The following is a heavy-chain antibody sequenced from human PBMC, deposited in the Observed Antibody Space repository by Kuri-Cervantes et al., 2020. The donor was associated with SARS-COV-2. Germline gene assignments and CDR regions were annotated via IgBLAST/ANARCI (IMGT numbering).Heavy chain of an antibody. D-gene: IGHD3-22*01. J-gene: IGHJ6*02. CDR1: GFTFSSYG. V-gene: IGHV3-33*01. CDR2: IWYDGSNK. CDR3: ARSLSRYYDSSGYQTYYYYGMDV. Sequence: GGSLRLSCAASGFTFSSYGMHWVRQAPGKGLEWVAVIWYDGSNKYYADSVKGRFTISRDNSKNTLYLQMNSLRAEDTAVYYCARSLSRYYDSSGYQTYYYYGMDVWGQGTTVTVSS.